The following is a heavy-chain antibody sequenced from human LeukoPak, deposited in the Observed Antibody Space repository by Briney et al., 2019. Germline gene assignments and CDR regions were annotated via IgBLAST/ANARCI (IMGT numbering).Heavy chain of an antibody. CDR2: ISGDVGST. CDR1: GFTFDDYA. CDR3: AITRYDSSGYLIDY. J-gene: IGHJ4*02. Sequence: GGSLRLSCAASGFTFDDYAMHWVRQAPGKGLEWVSLISGDVGSTYYADSVKVRFTISRANSKNSLYLQMNSLRTEDTSLYYCAITRYDSSGYLIDYWGQGTLVTVSS. D-gene: IGHD3-22*01. V-gene: IGHV3-43*02.